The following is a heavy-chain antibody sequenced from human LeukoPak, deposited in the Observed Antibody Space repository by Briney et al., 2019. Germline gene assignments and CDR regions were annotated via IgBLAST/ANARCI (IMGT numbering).Heavy chain of an antibody. V-gene: IGHV3-9*01. CDR2: ISWHSGSI. CDR3: AKDTWDSSGYLSL. J-gene: IGHJ4*02. CDR1: GFTFHDYA. D-gene: IGHD3-22*01. Sequence: PGGSLRLSCAASGFTFHDYAIHWVRQAPGKGLEWVSGISWHSGSIGYADSVKGRFTISRDNAKNSLYLQMNSLRAEDTALYYCAKDTWDSSGYLSLWGQGTLVTVSS.